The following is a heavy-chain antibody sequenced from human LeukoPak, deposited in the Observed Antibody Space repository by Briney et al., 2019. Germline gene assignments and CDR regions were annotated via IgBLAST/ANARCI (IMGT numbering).Heavy chain of an antibody. CDR2: IYYSGST. Sequence: PSETLSLTCPVSGGSISSYYWSWIRQPPGKGLEWIGYIYYSGSTNYNPSLKSRVTISVDTSKNQFSLKLSSVTAADTAVYYCARHLISKSGYSYGYDGWFDPWGQGTLVTVSS. D-gene: IGHD5-18*01. J-gene: IGHJ5*02. CDR1: GGSISSYY. CDR3: ARHLISKSGYSYGYDGWFDP. V-gene: IGHV4-59*08.